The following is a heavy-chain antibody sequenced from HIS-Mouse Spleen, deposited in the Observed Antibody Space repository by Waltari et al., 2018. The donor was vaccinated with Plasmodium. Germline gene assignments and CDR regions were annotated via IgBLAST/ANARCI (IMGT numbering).Heavy chain of an antibody. CDR1: GYTFTGYF. CDR2: INPNSGGT. CDR3: ARDPKQLGSAFDI. Sequence: QVQLVPSGAEVKKPGASVKVSCKDSGYTFTGYFMHWVRQAPGQGLEWMEWINPNSGGTNYAQRFQGRVTMTRDTSISTAYMELSRLRSDDTAVYYCARDPKQLGSAFDIWGQGTMVTVSS. V-gene: IGHV1-2*02. D-gene: IGHD7-27*01. J-gene: IGHJ3*02.